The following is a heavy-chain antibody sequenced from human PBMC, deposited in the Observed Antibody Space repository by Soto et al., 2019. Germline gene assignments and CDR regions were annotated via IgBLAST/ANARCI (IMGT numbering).Heavy chain of an antibody. CDR3: ANGPPLRYFDWLDVPFDY. CDR2: ISGSGGST. V-gene: IGHV3-23*01. J-gene: IGHJ4*02. D-gene: IGHD3-9*01. Sequence: GGSLRLSCAASGFTFSSYAMGWVRQAPGKVLEWVSAISGSGGSTYYADSVKGRFTISRDNSKNTLYLQMNSLRAEDTAVYYCANGPPLRYFDWLDVPFDYWGQGXLVTVYS. CDR1: GFTFSSYA.